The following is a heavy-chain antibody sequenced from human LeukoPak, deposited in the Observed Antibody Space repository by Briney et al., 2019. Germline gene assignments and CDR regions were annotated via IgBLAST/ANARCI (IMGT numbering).Heavy chain of an antibody. D-gene: IGHD2-2*03. V-gene: IGHV3-23*01. CDR2: ISGSGGST. Sequence: GGSLRLSCAASGFTFSSYAMSWVRQAPGKGLEWVSAISGSGGSTYYADSVKGRFTISRDNSKNTLYLQMNRLRAEDTAVYYCAPRPGYCSSTSCHEGRDWGQGTLVTVSS. J-gene: IGHJ4*02. CDR3: APRPGYCSSTSCHEGRD. CDR1: GFTFSSYA.